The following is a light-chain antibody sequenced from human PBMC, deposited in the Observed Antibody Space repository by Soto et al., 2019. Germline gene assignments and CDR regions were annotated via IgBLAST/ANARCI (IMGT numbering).Light chain of an antibody. J-gene: IGLJ3*02. V-gene: IGLV1-47*01. Sequence: QSVVTQPPSASGTPGQRVTISCSGSNSNVGTHEVYWYQQLPGTAPNLLIYRHNQRPSGVPDRFSGSKSGTSASLATTGLRSEEEADYYCAAWDDSLSGWVFGGGTKLTVL. CDR2: RHN. CDR1: NSNVGTHE. CDR3: AAWDDSLSGWV.